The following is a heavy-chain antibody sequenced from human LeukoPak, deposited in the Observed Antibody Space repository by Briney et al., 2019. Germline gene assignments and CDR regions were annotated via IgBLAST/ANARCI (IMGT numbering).Heavy chain of an antibody. CDR2: IRSSSSTI. Sequence: GGSLRLSCAASGFTFSSYSMNWVRQAPGKGLEWVSYIRSSSSTIYYADSVKGRFTISRDNAKNSLYLQMNSLRAEDTAVYYCANQWELLVWGQGTLVTVSS. J-gene: IGHJ4*02. V-gene: IGHV3-48*01. CDR3: ANQWELLV. CDR1: GFTFSSYS. D-gene: IGHD1-26*01.